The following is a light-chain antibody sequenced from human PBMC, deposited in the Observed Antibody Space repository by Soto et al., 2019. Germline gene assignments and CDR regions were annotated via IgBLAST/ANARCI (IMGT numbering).Light chain of an antibody. CDR1: ESISRDY. V-gene: IGKV3-20*01. CDR3: QQYGGVPYT. CDR2: GAS. J-gene: IGKJ2*01. Sequence: EIVLTQSPGTLSLSPGQRATLSCRASESISRDYLAWYRQRLGQAPRLLIYGASSGATGIPDRFSGSGSGTDFTLTISRLEPEDFAIYYCQQYGGVPYTFGQGTKVDIK.